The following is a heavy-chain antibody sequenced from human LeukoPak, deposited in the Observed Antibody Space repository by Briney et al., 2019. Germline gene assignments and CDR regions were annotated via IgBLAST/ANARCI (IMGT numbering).Heavy chain of an antibody. CDR2: INHSGST. D-gene: IGHD3-10*01. CDR1: GGSFSGYY. CDR3: ASGRVRGRGMDV. V-gene: IGHV4-34*01. J-gene: IGHJ6*04. Sequence: SETLSFTCAVYGGSFSGYYWSRIRQPPGKGLEWIGEINHSGSTNYNPSLKSRVTISVDTSKNQFSLKLSSVTAADTAVYYCASGRVRGRGMDVWGKGTTVTVSS.